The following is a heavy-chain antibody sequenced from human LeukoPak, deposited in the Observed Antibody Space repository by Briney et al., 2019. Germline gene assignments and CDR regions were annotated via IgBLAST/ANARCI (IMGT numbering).Heavy chain of an antibody. V-gene: IGHV4-38-2*01. CDR1: GYSINSCYF. J-gene: IGHJ6*03. CDR3: ASKPTVIKSVYMDV. Sequence: SETLSLTCGVSGYSINSCYFWGWMRQPPGKGLEWIGSIYSTGSTYYNPSLNSRVTISTDPSKNQFSLKLTSVTAADTAIYYCASKPTVIKSVYMDVWGKGTTVTVSS. D-gene: IGHD4-17*01. CDR2: IYSTGST.